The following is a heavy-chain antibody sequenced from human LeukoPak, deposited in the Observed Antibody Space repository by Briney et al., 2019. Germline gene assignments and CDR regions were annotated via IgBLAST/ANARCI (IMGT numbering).Heavy chain of an antibody. CDR2: ISGSGGST. CDR3: AKVGYCSGGSCYHFDY. D-gene: IGHD2-15*01. Sequence: GGSLRLSCAASGFTFSSYSMNWVRQAPGKGLEWVSAISGSGGSTYYADSVKGRFTISRDNSKNTLYLQMNSLRAEDTAVYYCAKVGYCSGGSCYHFDYWGQGTLVTVSS. J-gene: IGHJ4*02. CDR1: GFTFSSYS. V-gene: IGHV3-23*01.